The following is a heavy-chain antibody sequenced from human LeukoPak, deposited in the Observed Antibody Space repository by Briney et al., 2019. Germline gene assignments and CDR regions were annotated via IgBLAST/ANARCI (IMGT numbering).Heavy chain of an antibody. CDR3: AKDLAVTTNGLEGFDY. D-gene: IGHD4-11*01. J-gene: IGHJ4*02. CDR1: GFAFSGHG. V-gene: IGHV3-30*18. Sequence: GGSLRLSCAASGFAFSGHGMHWVRQVPGKGLEWVSLTSKDGSDKYYADSVKGRFTISRDNSKNTLYLQMNSLRAEDTAVYYWAKDLAVTTNGLEGFDYWGQGTLVTVSS. CDR2: TSKDGSDK.